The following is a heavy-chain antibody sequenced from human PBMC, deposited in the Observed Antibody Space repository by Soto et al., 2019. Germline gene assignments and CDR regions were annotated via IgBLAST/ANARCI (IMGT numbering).Heavy chain of an antibody. V-gene: IGHV3-23*01. J-gene: IGHJ4*02. CDR1: GFTFNNYA. CDR3: AKDRLAGNFDY. CDR2: ISNTGGGT. Sequence: PGGSLRLSWAASGFTFNNYAMNWVRQAPGMGIEWVATISNTGGGTYYADSVKGRFTISRDNSKNTLYLQMSSLRVEDTAVYYCAKDRLAGNFDYWGQGTQVTVSS.